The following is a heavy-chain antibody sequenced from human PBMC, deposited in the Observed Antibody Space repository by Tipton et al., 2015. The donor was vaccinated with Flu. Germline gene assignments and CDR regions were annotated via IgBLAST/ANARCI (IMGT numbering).Heavy chain of an antibody. V-gene: IGHV4-61*02. Sequence: TLSLTCPVSGGSISSGSYYWSWIRQPAGKGLEWIGRIYTSGSTNYNPSLKSRVTISVDTSKNQFSLKLSSVTAADTAVYYCARGVIYYDSSGPITDAFDIWGQGTMVTVSS. CDR3: ARGVIYYDSSGPITDAFDI. CDR1: GGSISSGSYY. J-gene: IGHJ3*02. D-gene: IGHD3-22*01. CDR2: IYTSGST.